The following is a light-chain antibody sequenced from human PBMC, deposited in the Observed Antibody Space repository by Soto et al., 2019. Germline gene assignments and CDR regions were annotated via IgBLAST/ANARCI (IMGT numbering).Light chain of an antibody. CDR2: GAS. CDR1: QSVSSSY. Sequence: IVLTQSPCTLSFSPGERATLSCRASQSVSSSYLAWYQQKPGQAPRLLIYGASSRATGIPDRFSGSGSGTDFTLTISRLEPEDFAVYYCQQYGSSPWTFGQGTKVDI. V-gene: IGKV3-20*01. J-gene: IGKJ1*01. CDR3: QQYGSSPWT.